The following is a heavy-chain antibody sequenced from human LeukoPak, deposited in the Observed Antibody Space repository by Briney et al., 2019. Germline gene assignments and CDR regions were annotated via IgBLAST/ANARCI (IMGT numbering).Heavy chain of an antibody. CDR2: ISAYNGNT. V-gene: IGHV1-18*01. Sequence: ASVKVSCKASGGTFSSYGISWVRQAPGQGLEWMGWISAYNGNTNYAQKLQGRVTMTTDTSTSTAYMELRSLRSDDTAVYYCARDWVVVPAARGYFDYWGQGTLVTVSS. CDR3: ARDWVVVPAARGYFDY. J-gene: IGHJ4*02. CDR1: GGTFSSYG. D-gene: IGHD2-2*01.